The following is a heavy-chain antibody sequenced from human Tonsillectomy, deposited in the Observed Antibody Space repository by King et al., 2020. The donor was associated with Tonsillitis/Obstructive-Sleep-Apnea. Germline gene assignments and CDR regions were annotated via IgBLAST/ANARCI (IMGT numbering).Heavy chain of an antibody. CDR3: ARARYNWNYAEDY. CDR1: GFTFSDYY. Sequence: VQLVESGGGLVKPGGSLRLSCAASGFTFSDYYMSWIRQAPGKGLEWVSYISISSSYTNYADSVKGRFTISRDNAKNSLYLQMNSLRAEDTAVYYCARARYNWNYAEDYWGQGTLVTVSS. J-gene: IGHJ4*02. V-gene: IGHV3-11*05. D-gene: IGHD1-7*01. CDR2: ISISSSYT.